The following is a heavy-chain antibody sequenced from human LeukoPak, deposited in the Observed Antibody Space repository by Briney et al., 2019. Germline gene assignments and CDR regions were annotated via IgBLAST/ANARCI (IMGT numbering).Heavy chain of an antibody. D-gene: IGHD3-3*01. Sequence: SVTLSLPRIVSLGFLRSHYSRWMPHPAAKGLVGSGHLYTSRSTNYNPSLKSRVTMSVDTSKNQFSLKLSSVTAADTAVYYCARSEPLLEWLLGGWFDPWGQGTLVTVSS. J-gene: IGHJ5*02. CDR1: LGFLRSHY. V-gene: IGHV4-4*07. CDR2: LYTSRST. CDR3: ARSEPLLEWLLGGWFDP.